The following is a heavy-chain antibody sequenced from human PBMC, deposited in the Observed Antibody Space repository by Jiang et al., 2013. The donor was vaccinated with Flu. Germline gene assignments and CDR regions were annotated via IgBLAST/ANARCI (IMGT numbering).Heavy chain of an antibody. J-gene: IGHJ4*02. V-gene: IGHV4-31*03. Sequence: GLVKPSQTLSLTCTVSGGSISSGGYYWSWIRQHPGKGLEWIGYIYYSGSTYYNPSLKSRVTISVDTSKNQFSLKLSSVTAADTAVYYCAREHIVVVTATYIDYWGQGTLVTVSS. CDR2: IYYSGST. CDR3: AREHIVVVTATYIDY. D-gene: IGHD2-21*02. CDR1: GGSISSGGYY.